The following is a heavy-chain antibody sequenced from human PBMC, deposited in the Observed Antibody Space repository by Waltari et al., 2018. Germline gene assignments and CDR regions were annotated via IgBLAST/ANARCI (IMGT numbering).Heavy chain of an antibody. D-gene: IGHD6-13*01. V-gene: IGHV3-15*01. CDR1: GFTFSNAW. Sequence: EVQLVESGGGLVKPGGSLRLSCAASGFTFSNAWMSWVRQAPGKGVEGVGRIKSKTDGRTTDDAAPVKGRFTISRDDSKNTLYLQMNSLKTEDTAVYYCTTADSRGGAYWGQGTLVTVSS. CDR2: IKSKTDGRTT. J-gene: IGHJ4*02. CDR3: TTADSRGGAY.